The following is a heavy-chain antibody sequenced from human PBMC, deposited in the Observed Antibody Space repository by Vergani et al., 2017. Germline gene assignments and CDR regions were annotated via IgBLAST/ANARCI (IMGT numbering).Heavy chain of an antibody. CDR3: AKTPRLAASPYYYYYMYV. V-gene: IGHV3-30*18. D-gene: IGHD6-25*01. J-gene: IGHJ6*03. Sequence: QVQLVESGGGVVQPGRSLRLSCAASGFIFSSYGMHWVRQAPGKGLEWVAVISYDGTKKYYADFVKGRFTISRDNSRNTLYLKMNSLRAENTAVFYCAKTPRLAASPYYYYYMYVWGKGTTVTVSS. CDR2: ISYDGTKK. CDR1: GFIFSSYG.